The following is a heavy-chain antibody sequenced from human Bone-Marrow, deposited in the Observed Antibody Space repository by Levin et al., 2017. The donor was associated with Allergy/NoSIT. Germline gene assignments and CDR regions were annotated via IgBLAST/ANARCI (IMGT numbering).Heavy chain of an antibody. D-gene: IGHD1-26*01. Sequence: GESLKISCKASGYTFTNNYLHWVRQAPGRGPKGMGWINPNSASASYAKKFRGRVAITRDTSLSTTYMELTRLTSDDTAFYYCARAENWDLPYYFDYWGQGTLVTVSS. CDR3: ARAENWDLPYYFDY. CDR2: INPNSASA. J-gene: IGHJ4*02. CDR1: GYTFTNNY. V-gene: IGHV1-2*02.